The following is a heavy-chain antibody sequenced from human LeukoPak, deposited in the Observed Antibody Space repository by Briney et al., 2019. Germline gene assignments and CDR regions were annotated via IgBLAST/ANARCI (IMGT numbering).Heavy chain of an antibody. CDR1: GFTFSSYG. J-gene: IGHJ4*02. D-gene: IGHD1-26*01. V-gene: IGHV3-33*01. Sequence: GRSLRLSCAASGFTFSSYGMHWVRQAPGKGLEWVAFIRYDGSNKYYADSVKGRFTISRDNSKNTLYLQMNSLRAEDTAVYYCARSRQSGSYPDYWGRGTLVTVSS. CDR2: IRYDGSNK. CDR3: ARSRQSGSYPDY.